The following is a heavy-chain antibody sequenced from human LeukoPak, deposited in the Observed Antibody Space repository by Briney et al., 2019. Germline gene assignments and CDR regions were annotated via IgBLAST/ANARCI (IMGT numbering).Heavy chain of an antibody. CDR3: AREGADELGGYRFGY. J-gene: IGHJ4*02. CDR1: GGTFSSYA. D-gene: IGHD3-10*01. CDR2: IIPIFGTA. Sequence: SVKVSCKASGGTFSSYAISWVRQAPGQGLEWMGGIIPIFGTANYAQKFQGRVTITADESTSTAYMELSSLRSEDTAVYYCAREGADELGGYRFGYWGQGTLVTVSS. V-gene: IGHV1-69*01.